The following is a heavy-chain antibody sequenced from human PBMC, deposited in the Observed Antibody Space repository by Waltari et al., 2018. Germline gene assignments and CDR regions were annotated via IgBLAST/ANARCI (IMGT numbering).Heavy chain of an antibody. Sequence: QVQVVQSGAEVKKPGASVKVPCKVSGYTLAGFSIPWVRRAPGKGLEWIGRLDPKDGHAVHVQNFQGRVTMTEDSSTDTAYMELSSLRPEDTALYYCHLTGRNIVVMAATSPSFYSYIDVWGRGTTVTVSS. D-gene: IGHD2-15*01. CDR2: LDPKDGHA. CDR3: HLTGRNIVVMAATSPSFYSYIDV. V-gene: IGHV1-24*01. J-gene: IGHJ6*03. CDR1: GYTLAGFS.